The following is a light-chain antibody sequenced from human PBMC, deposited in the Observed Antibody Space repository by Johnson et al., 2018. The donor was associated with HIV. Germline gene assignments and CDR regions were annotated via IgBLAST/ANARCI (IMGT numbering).Light chain of an antibody. CDR2: DNN. CDR3: GTWDSSLSAGV. J-gene: IGLJ1*01. CDR1: SSNIGNNY. Sequence: QSVLTQPPSVSAAPGQKVTISCSGSSSNIGNNYVSRYQQLPGTAPKLLIYDNNKRPSGIPDRFSGSKSGTSATLGITGLQTGDEADYYCGTWDSSLSAGVLGTGTKVTGL. V-gene: IGLV1-51*01.